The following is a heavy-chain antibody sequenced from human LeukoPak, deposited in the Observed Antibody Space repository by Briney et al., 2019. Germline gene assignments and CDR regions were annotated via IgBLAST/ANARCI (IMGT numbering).Heavy chain of an antibody. V-gene: IGHV4-30-4*08. CDR2: IYYSGST. CDR3: ARVGCSSTSCNRYFDY. CDR1: GGSISSGDYY. J-gene: IGHJ4*02. Sequence: SETLSLTCTVSGGSISSGDYYWSWIRQPPGKGLEWIGYIYYSGSTYYNPSLKSRVTISVDTSKNQFSLKPSSVTAADTAVYYCARVGCSSTSCNRYFDYWGQGTLVTVSS. D-gene: IGHD2-2*01.